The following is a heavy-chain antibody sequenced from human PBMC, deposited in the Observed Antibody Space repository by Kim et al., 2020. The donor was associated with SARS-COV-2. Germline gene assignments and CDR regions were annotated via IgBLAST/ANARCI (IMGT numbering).Heavy chain of an antibody. J-gene: IGHJ6*02. CDR1: GGSISSYY. Sequence: SETLSLTCTVSGGSISSYYWSWIRQPPGKGLEWIGYIYYSGSTNYNPSLKSRVTISVDTSKNQFSLKLSSVTAADTAVYYCARDRGTPESSSWYPNYYYYGMDVWGQGTTVTVSS. V-gene: IGHV4-59*01. CDR2: IYYSGST. CDR3: ARDRGTPESSSWYPNYYYYGMDV. D-gene: IGHD6-13*01.